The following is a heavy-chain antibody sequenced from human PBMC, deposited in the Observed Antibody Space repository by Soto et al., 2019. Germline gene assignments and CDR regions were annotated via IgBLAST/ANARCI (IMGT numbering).Heavy chain of an antibody. CDR2: ISYDGRRK. J-gene: IGHJ4*02. CDR1: GFTFNHFA. Sequence: QVQLVESGGGAVQPGRSLRLSCAASGFTFNHFAMHWVRQAPGKGLDWVAVISYDGRRKSYADSVKGRFTISRDNSERTLDLQMNNLTSQDTGIYYCAREASGDYFAYFDYWGQGSLVAVSS. CDR3: AREASGDYFAYFDY. D-gene: IGHD1-26*01. V-gene: IGHV3-30*04.